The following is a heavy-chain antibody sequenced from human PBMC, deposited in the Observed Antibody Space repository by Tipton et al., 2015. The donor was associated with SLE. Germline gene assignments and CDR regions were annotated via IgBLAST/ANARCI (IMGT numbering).Heavy chain of an antibody. V-gene: IGHV3-7*01. CDR3: ARDLAVHPRRAYDFHYYYYGMDL. Sequence: LVQSGGGVVQPGRSLRLSCAASGFTFSNHWMSWVRKAPGKGLEWVANINQDGSEKYHVDSVKGRFTISRDNSKNTLYLQMSSLRTEDTAVYYCARDLAVHPRRAYDFHYYYYGMDLWGQGTTVTVSS. CDR1: GFTFSNHW. CDR2: INQDGSEK. J-gene: IGHJ6*02. D-gene: IGHD3-3*01.